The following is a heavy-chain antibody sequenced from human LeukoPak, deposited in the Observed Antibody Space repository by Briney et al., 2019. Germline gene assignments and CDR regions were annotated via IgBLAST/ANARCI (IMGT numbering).Heavy chain of an antibody. CDR2: INPKTGGS. CDR3: ATLVSGINY. Sequence: ASVKVSCKASGYTFTGYYMHWVRQAPGQGLEWLGRINPKTGGSNYAQNFQGRVTMTSNTSTTTAYMELSSLNSDDTAVYYCATLVSGINYWGQGTLVTVSS. J-gene: IGHJ4*02. D-gene: IGHD1-20*01. CDR1: GYTFTGYY. V-gene: IGHV1-2*06.